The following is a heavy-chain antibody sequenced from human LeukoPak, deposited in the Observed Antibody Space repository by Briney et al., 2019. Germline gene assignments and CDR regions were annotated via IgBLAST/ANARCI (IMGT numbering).Heavy chain of an antibody. Sequence: GSSVKVSCKASGGTFSSYAISWVRQAPGQGLEWMGGIIPIFGTANYAQKFQGRVTITADESTNTAYMELSSLRSEDTAVYYCARDPNYDILTGYYSDYWGQGTLVTVSS. D-gene: IGHD3-9*01. CDR1: GGTFSSYA. CDR2: IIPIFGTA. CDR3: ARDPNYDILTGYYSDY. V-gene: IGHV1-69*01. J-gene: IGHJ4*02.